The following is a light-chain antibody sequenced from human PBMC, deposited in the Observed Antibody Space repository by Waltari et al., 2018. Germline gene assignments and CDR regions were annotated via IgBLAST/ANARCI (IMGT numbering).Light chain of an antibody. V-gene: IGKV1-9*01. Sequence: QLHQSPSTLSASVGDRVTTTCRASQAISNFLALYQQKPVTDPKSLIYAASTLQSGGPSRFSGSGYGTDFTLTISGLQTEDFATYYCQHVHSYPLTFGGGTKVEIK. CDR1: QAISNF. CDR2: AAS. J-gene: IGKJ4*01. CDR3: QHVHSYPLT.